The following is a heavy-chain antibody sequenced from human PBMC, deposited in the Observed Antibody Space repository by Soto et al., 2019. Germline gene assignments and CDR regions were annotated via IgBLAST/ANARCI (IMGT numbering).Heavy chain of an antibody. CDR3: ARVGYCSGGSCDHIVD. CDR2: IIPILGIA. V-gene: IGHV1-69*02. D-gene: IGHD2-15*01. CDR1: GGTFSSYT. J-gene: IGHJ4*02. Sequence: QVQLVQSGAEVKKPGSSVKVSCKASGGTFSSYTISWVRQAPGQGLEWMGRIIPILGIANYAQKFQGRVTITAVKSTSTAYMELSSLRSEDTAVYFCARVGYCSGGSCDHIVDWGQGTLVTVSS.